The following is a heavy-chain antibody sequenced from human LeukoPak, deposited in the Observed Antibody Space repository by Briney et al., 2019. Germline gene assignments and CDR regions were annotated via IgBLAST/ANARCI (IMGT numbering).Heavy chain of an antibody. CDR1: GYSISSGYY. D-gene: IGHD2-21*01. J-gene: IGHJ5*02. V-gene: IGHV4-38-2*02. CDR2: IYHSGST. CDR3: ARDCARGWFDP. Sequence: SETLSLTCAVSGYSISSGYYWGWIRQPPGKGLEWIGSIYHSGSTYYNPSLKSRVTISVDTSKNQFSLKLSSVTAADTAVYYCARDCARGWFDPWGQGTLVTVSS.